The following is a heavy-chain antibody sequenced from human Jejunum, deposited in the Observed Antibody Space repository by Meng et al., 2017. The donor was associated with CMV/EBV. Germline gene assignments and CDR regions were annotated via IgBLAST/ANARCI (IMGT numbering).Heavy chain of an antibody. Sequence: RSPSPAYYLHWVRPAPVQGLDWMGRINLNAAGTNTLQMLLGRVTMTTDTSISAAYMGLGRLTYDDTAMYYCARDAGRITAVPGSHYWGHATLVTVSS. V-gene: IGHV1-2*06. CDR2: INLNAAGT. CDR3: ARDAGRITAVPGSHY. D-gene: IGHD3-10*01. J-gene: IGHJ4*01. CDR1: RSPSPAYY.